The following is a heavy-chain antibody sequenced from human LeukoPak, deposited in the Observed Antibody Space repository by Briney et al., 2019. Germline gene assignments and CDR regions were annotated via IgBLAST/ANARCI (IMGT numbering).Heavy chain of an antibody. CDR3: ARAYGDYVAEYFQH. CDR1: GGSISSSSYY. D-gene: IGHD4-17*01. V-gene: IGHV4-39*07. J-gene: IGHJ1*01. Sequence: PSETLSLTCTVSGGSISSSSYYWGWIRQPPGKGLEWIGSIYYSGSTYYNPSLKSRVTISVDTSKNQFSLKLSSVTAADTAVYYCARAYGDYVAEYFQHWGQGTLVTVSS. CDR2: IYYSGST.